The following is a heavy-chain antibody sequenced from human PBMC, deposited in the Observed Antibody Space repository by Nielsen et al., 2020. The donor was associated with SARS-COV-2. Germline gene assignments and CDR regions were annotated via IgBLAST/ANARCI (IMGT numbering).Heavy chain of an antibody. D-gene: IGHD2-2*01. Sequence: WIRQPPGKGLEYVSAISSNGSSTYYADSVKGRFTISRDNSKNTLYLEMASLSPQDTAVFYCVKDGYCSSTDCYFYFDYWGQGTRVTVSS. CDR2: ISSNGSST. J-gene: IGHJ4*02. V-gene: IGHV3-64D*06. CDR3: VKDGYCSSTDCYFYFDY.